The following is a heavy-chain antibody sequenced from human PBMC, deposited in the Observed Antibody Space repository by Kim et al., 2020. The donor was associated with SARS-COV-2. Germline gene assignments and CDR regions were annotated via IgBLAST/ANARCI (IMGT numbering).Heavy chain of an antibody. D-gene: IGHD6-13*01. V-gene: IGHV4-39*01. Sequence: SETLSLTCTVSGGSISSSSYYWGWIRQPPGKGLEWIGSIYYSGSTYYNPSLKSRVTISVDTSKNQFSLKLSSVTAADTAVYYCARHGAAAGWGYYYYGMDVWGQGTTVTVSS. CDR3: ARHGAAAGWGYYYYGMDV. CDR1: GGSISSSSYY. J-gene: IGHJ6*02. CDR2: IYYSGST.